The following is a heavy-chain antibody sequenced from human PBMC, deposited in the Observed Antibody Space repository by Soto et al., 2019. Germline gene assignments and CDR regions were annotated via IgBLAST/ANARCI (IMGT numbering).Heavy chain of an antibody. V-gene: IGHV4-59*08. J-gene: IGHJ3*02. CDR2: IYYSGST. CDR1: SASIISFY. D-gene: IGHD3-10*01. Sequence: SERLSLNRTTSSASIISFYWSWIRQPPGKGLEWIGYIYYSGSTNYNPSLKSRVTISVDTSKNQFSLKLSSVTAADTAVYYCARVWGGAFDIWGQGTMVT. CDR3: ARVWGGAFDI.